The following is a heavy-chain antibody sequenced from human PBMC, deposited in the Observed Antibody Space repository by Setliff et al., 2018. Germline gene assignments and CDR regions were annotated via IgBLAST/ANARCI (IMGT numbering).Heavy chain of an antibody. CDR1: GYTFTGYY. CDR2: INPNSGGT. D-gene: IGHD6-19*01. Sequence: ASVKVSCKASGYTFTGYYMHWVRQAPGQGLEWMGWINPNSGGTNYAQKFQGWVTMTRDTSTDTAYMELSSLRSEDTAVYYCATVPQEQWLVHWLFDYWGQGTLVTVSS. V-gene: IGHV1-2*04. J-gene: IGHJ4*02. CDR3: ATVPQEQWLVHWLFDY.